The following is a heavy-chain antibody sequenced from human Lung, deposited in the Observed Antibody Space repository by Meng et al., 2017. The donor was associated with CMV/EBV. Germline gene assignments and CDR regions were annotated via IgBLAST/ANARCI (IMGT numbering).Heavy chain of an antibody. D-gene: IGHD6-6*01. J-gene: IGHJ4*02. V-gene: IGHV3-30*02. Sequence: GGSLRLXXAASGFTFSSYGMHWVRQAPGKGLEWVAFIRYDGSNKYYADSVKGRFTISRDNSKNTLYLQMNSLRAEDTAVYYCAKDRIAARRGYFDYWGQGTLVTVSS. CDR1: GFTFSSYG. CDR2: IRYDGSNK. CDR3: AKDRIAARRGYFDY.